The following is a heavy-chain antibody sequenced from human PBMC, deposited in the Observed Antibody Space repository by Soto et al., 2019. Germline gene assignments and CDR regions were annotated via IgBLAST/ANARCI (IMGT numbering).Heavy chain of an antibody. CDR2: ISGSGGNT. CDR1: GFTFSTYA. Sequence: EVQLLESGGGLVQPGGSLRLSCAAPGFTFSTYAMAWVRQAPGKGLDWVSAISGSGGNTYYADSVKGRFTISRDNSKNTVYLQMNSLRAEDTAVYYCAKERVGAGENWGQGTLVTVSS. D-gene: IGHD1-26*01. CDR3: AKERVGAGEN. V-gene: IGHV3-23*01. J-gene: IGHJ4*02.